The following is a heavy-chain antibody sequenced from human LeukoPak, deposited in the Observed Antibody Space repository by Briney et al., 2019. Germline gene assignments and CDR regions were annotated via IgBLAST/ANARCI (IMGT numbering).Heavy chain of an antibody. V-gene: IGHV3-7*01. CDR3: AKWGPYCVGDYCPALDS. D-gene: IGHD2-21*02. Sequence: GGSLRLSCVASRFTFSNYWMSSVRQAPGKGLEWVAHTNEDGSKKRYADSMKGRFTISRDNAKESLYLQLNSLRAEDTAVYYCAKWGPYCVGDYCPALDSWGQGTLVTVSS. CDR1: RFTFSNYW. CDR2: TNEDGSKK. J-gene: IGHJ4*02.